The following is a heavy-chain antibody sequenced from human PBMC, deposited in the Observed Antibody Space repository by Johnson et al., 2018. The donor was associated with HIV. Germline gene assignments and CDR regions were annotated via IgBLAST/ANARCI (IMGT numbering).Heavy chain of an antibody. CDR2: IKQDGSEK. CDR3: TTVTTPRGSYGYDAFDI. D-gene: IGHD1-26*01. CDR1: GFTFSSYW. V-gene: IGHV3-7*01. J-gene: IGHJ3*02. Sequence: VQLVESGGGLVQPGGSLRLSCAASGFTFSSYWMSWVRQAPGKGLEWVANIKQDGSEKYYVDSVKGRVTISRENAKNSRYLQMNSLRAGDTAVYYCTTVTTPRGSYGYDAFDIWGQGTMVTVSS.